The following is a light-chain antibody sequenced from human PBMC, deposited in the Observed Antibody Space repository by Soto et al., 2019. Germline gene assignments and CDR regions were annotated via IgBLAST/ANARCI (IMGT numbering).Light chain of an antibody. Sequence: EIVLTQSPVTLSLSPGERATLSCRASQSFSSSLVWYQQKPGQAPRLLMFDASTRATGTPARFGGSVSGTDSTLTISSLEPEDFAVYFCQLHDNWPPTWTFGQGTKVDIK. J-gene: IGKJ1*01. CDR1: QSFSSS. CDR2: DAS. V-gene: IGKV3-11*01. CDR3: QLHDNWPPTWT.